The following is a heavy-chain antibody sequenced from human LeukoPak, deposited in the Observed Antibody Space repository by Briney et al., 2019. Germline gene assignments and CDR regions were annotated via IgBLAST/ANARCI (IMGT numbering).Heavy chain of an antibody. CDR3: ARGRRIFGVVMGY. V-gene: IGHV1-2*02. D-gene: IGHD3-3*01. J-gene: IGHJ4*02. CDR2: INPNSGGT. CDR1: GYTFTGYY. Sequence: ASVKVSCKASGYTFTGYYMHWVRQAPGQGLEWMGWINPNSGGTNYAQKFQGRVTITRNTSISTAYMELSSLRSEDTAVYYCARGRRIFGVVMGYWGQGTLVTVSS.